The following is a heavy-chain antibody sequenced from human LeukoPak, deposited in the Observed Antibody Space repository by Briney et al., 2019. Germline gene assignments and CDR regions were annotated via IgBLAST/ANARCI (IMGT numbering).Heavy chain of an antibody. CDR2: MYYTGDT. CDR1: GGSLSNYY. CDR3: ARLNVVVPAAYYMDV. V-gene: IGHV4-59*08. J-gene: IGHJ6*03. D-gene: IGHD2-2*01. Sequence: SETLSLTCTVSGGSLSNYYWSWIRQPPGKGLEWIGYMYYTGDTNYNPSLKSRVTISVDTSKNQFSLKLSSVTAADTAVYYCARLNVVVPAAYYMDVWGKGTTVTVSS.